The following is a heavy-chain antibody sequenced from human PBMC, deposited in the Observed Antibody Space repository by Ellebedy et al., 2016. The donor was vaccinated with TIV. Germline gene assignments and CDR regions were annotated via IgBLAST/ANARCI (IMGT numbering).Heavy chain of an antibody. Sequence: PGGSLRLSCKGSGYRFTNYWIGWVRQTPGKGLEWTGIIYPADFDTRYSPSFQGKFTISSDKSTSTPYLQWTSLKASDTAMYYWARLPYPYDDILTGYADYWGRGTLVTVSS. CDR2: IYPADFDT. J-gene: IGHJ4*02. V-gene: IGHV5-51*01. CDR3: ARLPYPYDDILTGYADY. D-gene: IGHD3-9*01. CDR1: GYRFTNYW.